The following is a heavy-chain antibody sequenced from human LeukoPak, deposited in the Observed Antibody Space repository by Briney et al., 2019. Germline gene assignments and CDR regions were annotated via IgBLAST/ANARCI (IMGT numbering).Heavy chain of an antibody. CDR1: GVTLCSSW. Sequence: GGSLRLYSAASGVTLCSSWLHWVRQGPWYALVWVSRINSDGSSTSYADSVKGRFTISRDNAKNTLYLQMNSLRAEDTAVYYCAREAVTIDAFDIWGQGTMVTVSS. D-gene: IGHD4-17*01. CDR2: INSDGSST. V-gene: IGHV3-74*01. CDR3: AREAVTIDAFDI. J-gene: IGHJ3*02.